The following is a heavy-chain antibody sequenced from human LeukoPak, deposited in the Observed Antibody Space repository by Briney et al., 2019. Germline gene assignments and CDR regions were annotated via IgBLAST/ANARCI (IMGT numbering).Heavy chain of an antibody. D-gene: IGHD4-11*01. Sequence: GGSLRLSCAASGFTFSDYWMHWVRQVPGKGLVWVARINADGSITNHADSVKGRFTISRGNAENTLYLQMNSLRAEDTAVYYCARDAYSTRYYYYGMDVWGQGTTVTVSS. CDR3: ARDAYSTRYYYYGMDV. CDR2: INADGSIT. V-gene: IGHV3-74*01. CDR1: GFTFSDYW. J-gene: IGHJ6*02.